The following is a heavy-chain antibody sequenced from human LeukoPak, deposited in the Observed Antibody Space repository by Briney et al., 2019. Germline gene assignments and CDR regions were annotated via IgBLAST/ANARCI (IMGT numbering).Heavy chain of an antibody. Sequence: GGSLRLSCAASRFTFSSYIMNWVRQAPGKGLEWLSYISNSGSTIYYADSVKGRFTISRDNAKNSLWLQMNGLRAEDTAVYYCVRGRGSCSGGTCYVDYWGQGTLVTVSS. V-gene: IGHV3-48*01. CDR1: RFTFSSYI. J-gene: IGHJ4*02. CDR3: VRGRGSCSGGTCYVDY. CDR2: ISNSGSTI. D-gene: IGHD2-15*01.